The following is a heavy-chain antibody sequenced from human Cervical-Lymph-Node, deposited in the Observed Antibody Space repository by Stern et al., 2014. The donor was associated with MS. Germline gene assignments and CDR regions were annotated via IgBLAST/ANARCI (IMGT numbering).Heavy chain of an antibody. J-gene: IGHJ6*02. Sequence: QVPLQESGPTLVKPTQTLTLTCTFSGLSLSTSEVAVGWIRPPPGKALEWLVILYWNAENSQNPFLQSRLTITKAPTNNQVVLPLTNMDPVDTGTYYWAHDVTRIRYGMDVWGQGTTVTVSS. CDR2: LYWNAEN. V-gene: IGHV2-5*01. D-gene: IGHD1-14*01. CDR3: AHDVTRIRYGMDV. CDR1: GLSLSTSEVA.